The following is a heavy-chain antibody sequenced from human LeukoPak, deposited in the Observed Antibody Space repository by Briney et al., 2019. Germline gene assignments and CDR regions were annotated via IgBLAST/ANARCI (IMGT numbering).Heavy chain of an antibody. D-gene: IGHD3-10*01. V-gene: IGHV4-39*07. Sequence: SETLSLTCTVSGGSISSSSYYWGWIRQPPGKGLEWIGSIYYSGSTYYNPSLKSRVTISVDTSKNQFSLKLSSVTAADTAVYYCARGLRKVRGVKAFDYWGQGTLVTVSS. J-gene: IGHJ4*02. CDR1: GGSISSSSYY. CDR2: IYYSGST. CDR3: ARGLRKVRGVKAFDY.